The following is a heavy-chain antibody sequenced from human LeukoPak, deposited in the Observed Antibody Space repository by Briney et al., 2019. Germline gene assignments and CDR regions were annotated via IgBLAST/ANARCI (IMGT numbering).Heavy chain of an antibody. V-gene: IGHV1-69*04. J-gene: IGHJ4*02. CDR3: ARAYSGGWYYPDY. CDR1: GGTFSSYA. D-gene: IGHD6-19*01. CDR2: IIPILGIA. Sequence: GASVKVSCKASGGTFSSYAISWVRQAPGQGLEWMGRIIPILGIANYAQKFQGRVTITADKSTSTAYMELSSLRSEDTAVYYCARAYSGGWYYPDYWGQGTLVTVSS.